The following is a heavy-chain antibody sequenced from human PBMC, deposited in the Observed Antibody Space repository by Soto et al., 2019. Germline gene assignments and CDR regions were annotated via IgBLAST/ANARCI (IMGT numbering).Heavy chain of an antibody. Sequence: EVQLVESGGDLVQPGGSLRLSCAASGFTVSNNYMSWVRQAPGKGLEWVSVIYTGGYTNYADSVKGSFTISRDSSKNTLYVQMDFLRVEDTAVYYCAREAIIVIAAPEYYFDYWGQGTLVTVSS. CDR3: AREAIIVIAAPEYYFDY. J-gene: IGHJ4*02. D-gene: IGHD3-22*01. CDR2: IYTGGYT. CDR1: GFTVSNNY. V-gene: IGHV3-66*01.